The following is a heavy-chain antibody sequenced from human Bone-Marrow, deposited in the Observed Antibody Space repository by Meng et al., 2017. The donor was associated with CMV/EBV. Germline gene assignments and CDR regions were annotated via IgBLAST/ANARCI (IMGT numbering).Heavy chain of an antibody. D-gene: IGHD2-2*01. V-gene: IGHV3-23*01. J-gene: IGHJ4*02. CDR2: ISGSGGST. CDR3: ARGRRYCSSISCQTYFDY. Sequence: GESLKISCAASGFTFSSYAMSWVRQAPGKGLEWVSGISGSGGSTYYADSVKGRFTISRDNSKNTLYLEMNSLRAEDTAIYSCARGRRYCSSISCQTYFDYWGQGTLVTVSS. CDR1: GFTFSSYA.